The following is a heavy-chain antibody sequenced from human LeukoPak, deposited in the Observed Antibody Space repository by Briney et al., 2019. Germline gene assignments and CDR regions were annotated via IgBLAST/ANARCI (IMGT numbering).Heavy chain of an antibody. CDR3: AREDRMSRVDP. Sequence: GGSLRLSCAASGFTFSSYEMNWVRQAPGKGLEWVSYISSSGSTIYYADSVKGRFTISRDNAENSLYLQMNSLRAKDTAVYYCAREDRMSRVDPWGQGTLVTVSS. CDR1: GFTFSSYE. CDR2: ISSSGSTI. J-gene: IGHJ5*02. D-gene: IGHD2-15*01. V-gene: IGHV3-48*03.